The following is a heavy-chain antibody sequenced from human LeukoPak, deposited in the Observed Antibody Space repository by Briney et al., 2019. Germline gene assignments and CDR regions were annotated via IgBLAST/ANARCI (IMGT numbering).Heavy chain of an antibody. CDR3: AREDGYCSGGNRYSYFDS. J-gene: IGHJ4*02. V-gene: IGHV3-7*01. Sequence: GGSLRLSCAASGFTFSSYWMSWVRQAPGKGLEWVAYIKKTGSETYYVDSVKGRFTITRDNARNSLFPQMNSLRAEDTAVYYCAREDGYCSGGNRYSYFDSWGQGALVTVSS. CDR2: IKKTGSET. CDR1: GFTFSSYW. D-gene: IGHD2-15*01.